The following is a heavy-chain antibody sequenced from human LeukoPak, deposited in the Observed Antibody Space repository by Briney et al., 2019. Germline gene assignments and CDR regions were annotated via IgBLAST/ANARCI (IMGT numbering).Heavy chain of an antibody. J-gene: IGHJ4*02. CDR3: ARDSSGWYAGDYFDY. Sequence: PSETLSLTCTVSGGSISSYYWSWIRQPPGKELEWIGYIYYTGTTNYKPSLKSRVTISVDTSKNQFSLKLNSVTAADTAVYYCARDSSGWYAGDYFDYWGQGTLVTVSS. V-gene: IGHV4-59*01. CDR2: IYYTGTT. D-gene: IGHD6-19*01. CDR1: GGSISSYY.